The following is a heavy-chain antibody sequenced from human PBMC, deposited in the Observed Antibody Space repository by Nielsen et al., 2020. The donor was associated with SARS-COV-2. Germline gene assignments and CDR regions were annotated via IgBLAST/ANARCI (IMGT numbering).Heavy chain of an antibody. V-gene: IGHV1-46*01. CDR2: INHSGGTT. J-gene: IGHJ4*02. CDR3: ARAQLRSTWDFDS. Sequence: ASVTVSCKASGYTLTNYYMHWVRQAHGQGLEWMGIINHSGGTTIYAQKFQGRVTMTRDTSTSTVYMELTTLRSEDTATYYCARAQLRSTWDFDSWGQGTLVTVSS. CDR1: GYTLTNYY. D-gene: IGHD2-2*01.